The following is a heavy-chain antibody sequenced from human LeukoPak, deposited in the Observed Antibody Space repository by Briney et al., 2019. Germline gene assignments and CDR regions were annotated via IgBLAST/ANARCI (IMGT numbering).Heavy chain of an antibody. V-gene: IGHV3-53*01. J-gene: IGHJ4*02. Sequence: GGSLRLSCAASGFTVSSNYMSWVRQAPGKGLEWVSVIYSGGSTYYADSVKGRFTISRDNSKNTLYLQMNSLRAEDTAVYYCAKGPLVEVAGTTWDYWGQGTLVTVSS. CDR2: IYSGGST. CDR3: AKGPLVEVAGTTWDY. D-gene: IGHD6-19*01. CDR1: GFTVSSNY.